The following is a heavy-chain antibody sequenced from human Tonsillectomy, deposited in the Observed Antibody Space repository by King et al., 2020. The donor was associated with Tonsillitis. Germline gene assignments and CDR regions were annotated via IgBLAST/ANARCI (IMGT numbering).Heavy chain of an antibody. CDR2: IIPIFGTT. CDR1: GGTFSSYA. V-gene: IGHV1-69*01. CDR3: ASGFYDSSGYSYDFHY. J-gene: IGHJ4*02. Sequence: QLVQSGAEVKKPGSSVKVSCKASGGTFSSYAISWVRQAPGQGLEWMGGIIPIFGTTNSAQKFQGRVTITADESTSTAYMELSSLRSEDTAVYSCASGFYDSSGYSYDFHYWGQGTLVTVSS. D-gene: IGHD3-22*01.